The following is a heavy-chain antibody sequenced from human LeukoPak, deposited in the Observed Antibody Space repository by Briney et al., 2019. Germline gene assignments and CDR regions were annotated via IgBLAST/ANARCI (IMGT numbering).Heavy chain of an antibody. CDR2: INYSGTT. CDR1: GGSISSSIYY. CDR3: ASHMVVTGTRGFDN. V-gene: IGHV4-39*01. J-gene: IGHJ4*02. D-gene: IGHD2-21*02. Sequence: SETLSLTCTVSGGSISSSIYYWGWIRQTPGKGLEWIGSINYSGTTYYNPSLKSRLTMSVDTPKNQFSLKLSSVTAADTAVYYCASHMVVTGTRGFDNWGQGTLVTVS.